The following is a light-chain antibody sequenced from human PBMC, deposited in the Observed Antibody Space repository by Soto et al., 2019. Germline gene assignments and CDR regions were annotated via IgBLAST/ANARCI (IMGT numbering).Light chain of an antibody. V-gene: IGLV2-14*01. CDR2: DVS. CDR1: SSDVGGYNY. J-gene: IGLJ2*01. CDR3: SSYTSSSTIVV. Sequence: QSVLTQPASVSGSPGQSITISCTGTSSDVGGYNYVSWYQQHPGKAPKLMIYDVSNRPSGVSNRFSGSKSGNTASLTISGLQAEDDADYYCSSYTSSSTIVVFGGGTQLTGL.